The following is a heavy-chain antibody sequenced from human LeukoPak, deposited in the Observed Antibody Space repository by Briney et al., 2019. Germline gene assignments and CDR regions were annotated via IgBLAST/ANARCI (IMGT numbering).Heavy chain of an antibody. CDR2: INPSGGST. CDR1: GYTFTSYY. J-gene: IGHJ3*02. CDR3: AKDPSYDILTGMDAFDI. V-gene: IGHV1-46*01. D-gene: IGHD3-9*01. Sequence: ASVKVSCKASGYTFTSYYMHWVRQAPGQGLEWMGIINPSGGSTSYAQKLQGRVTMTRDTSTSTVYMELSSLRSEDTAVYYCAKDPSYDILTGMDAFDIWGQGTMVTVSS.